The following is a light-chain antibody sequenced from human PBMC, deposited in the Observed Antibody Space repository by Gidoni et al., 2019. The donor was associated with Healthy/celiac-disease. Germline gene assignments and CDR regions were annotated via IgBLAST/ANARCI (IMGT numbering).Light chain of an antibody. CDR1: QSVSSSY. CDR3: QPYGSAPRT. J-gene: IGKJ2*01. CDR2: GAS. Sequence: EIVLTQSPGTLSLSPGERATLSCRASQSVSSSYLDCHQQKPGQAPRLLIDGASSRATGIPNSCSGSGSGTDFTITICRLEPEDFPVYYFQPYGSAPRTFGQGTELEI. V-gene: IGKV3-20*01.